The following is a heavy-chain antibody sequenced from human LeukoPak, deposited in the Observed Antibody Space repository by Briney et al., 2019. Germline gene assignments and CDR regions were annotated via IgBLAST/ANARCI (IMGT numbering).Heavy chain of an antibody. CDR3: ARTTEGGYSYGYFYYYYMDV. CDR2: INHSGST. CDR1: GGSFSDYY. D-gene: IGHD5-18*01. J-gene: IGHJ6*03. Sequence: SETLSLTCAVYGGSFSDYYWSWIRQPPGKGLEWIGEINHSGSTNYNPSLKSRVTISVDTSKNQFSLKLSSVTAADTAVYYCARTTEGGYSYGYFYYYYMDVWGKGTTVTIS. V-gene: IGHV4-34*01.